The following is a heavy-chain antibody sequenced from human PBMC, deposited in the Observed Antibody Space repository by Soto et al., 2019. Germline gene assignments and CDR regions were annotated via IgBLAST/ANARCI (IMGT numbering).Heavy chain of an antibody. D-gene: IGHD3-22*01. V-gene: IGHV3-20*04. CDR1: GFTFDDYG. CDR3: ARRMGSGYQGAFNI. CDR2: INWNGGST. J-gene: IGHJ3*02. Sequence: GGSLRLSCAASGFTFDDYGMSWVRQAPGKGLEWVSGINWNGGSTGYADSVKGRFTISRDNAKNSLYLQMNSLRAEDTALYYCARRMGSGYQGAFNIWGQGTMVTVSS.